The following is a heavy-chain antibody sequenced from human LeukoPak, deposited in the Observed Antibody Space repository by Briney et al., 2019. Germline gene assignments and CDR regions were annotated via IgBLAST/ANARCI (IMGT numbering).Heavy chain of an antibody. CDR3: ARGPPVYYDFWSGYYTGLDY. Sequence: ASVKVSCKASGYTFTSYDINWVRQATGQGLEWMGWMNPNSGNTGYAQKFQGRVTITRNTSISTAYMELSSLRSGDTAVYYCARGPPVYYDFWSGYYTGLDYWGQGTLVTVSS. J-gene: IGHJ4*02. D-gene: IGHD3-3*01. CDR2: MNPNSGNT. V-gene: IGHV1-8*03. CDR1: GYTFTSYD.